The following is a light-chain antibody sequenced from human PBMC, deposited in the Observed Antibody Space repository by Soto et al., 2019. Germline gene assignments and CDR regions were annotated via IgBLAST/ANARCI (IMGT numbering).Light chain of an antibody. CDR2: DVS. CDR1: SSDVGGYNY. Sequence: HSALTQPASVSGSPGQSITISCTGTSSDVGGYNYVSWYQQHPGKAPKLMIYDVSNRPSGVSNRFSGSKSGNTASLTISGVQAEDEADYYCSSYTRSSTVVFGGGTKVTVL. V-gene: IGLV2-14*01. CDR3: SSYTRSSTVV. J-gene: IGLJ2*01.